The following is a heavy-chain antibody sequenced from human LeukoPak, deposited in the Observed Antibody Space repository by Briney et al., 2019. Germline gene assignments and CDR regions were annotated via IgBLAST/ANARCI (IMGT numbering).Heavy chain of an antibody. CDR3: ARGGSSWYGNNWFDP. CDR1: GYTFTSYD. D-gene: IGHD6-13*01. CDR2: MNPNSGNT. Sequence: ASVKVSCKASGYTFTSYDINWVRQATGQGLEWMGWMNPNSGNTGYAQKFQGRVTMTRNTSISTAYMELSSLRSEDTAVYYCARGGSSWYGNNWFDPWGQGTLVTVSS. J-gene: IGHJ5*02. V-gene: IGHV1-8*01.